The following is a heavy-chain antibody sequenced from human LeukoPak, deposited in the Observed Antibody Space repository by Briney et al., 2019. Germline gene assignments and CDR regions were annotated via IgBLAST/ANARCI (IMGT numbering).Heavy chain of an antibody. CDR2: MYTGGTT. CDR3: AKDEATSGGGLAS. J-gene: IGHJ4*02. D-gene: IGHD3-16*01. V-gene: IGHV3-53*01. CDR1: GFTVSGTH. Sequence: GGSLRLSCAASGFTVSGTHMSWVRQAPGKGLEWVAAMYTGGTTYYADSVTGRFTISRDNSKNSLYLHMNSLRAEDTAVYYCAKDEATSGGGLASWGQGTLVSVSS.